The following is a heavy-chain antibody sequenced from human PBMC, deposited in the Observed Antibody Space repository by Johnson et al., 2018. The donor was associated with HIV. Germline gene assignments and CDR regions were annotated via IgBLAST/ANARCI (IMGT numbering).Heavy chain of an antibody. J-gene: IGHJ3*02. CDR2: IKTKSDGGTT. CDR3: TTSRNRLWSSSGWTNFWAFDI. D-gene: IGHD6-19*01. V-gene: IGHV3-15*01. CDR1: GFTFSNVW. Sequence: VHLVESGGGLVQPGGSLRVSCAASGFTFSNVWMSWVRQAPGKGLEWVGHIKTKSDGGTTDYAAPVKGRFSISRDDSKNTLYLQMNSLRTEDTAVYYCTTSRNRLWSSSGWTNFWAFDIWGPGTLVTVSS.